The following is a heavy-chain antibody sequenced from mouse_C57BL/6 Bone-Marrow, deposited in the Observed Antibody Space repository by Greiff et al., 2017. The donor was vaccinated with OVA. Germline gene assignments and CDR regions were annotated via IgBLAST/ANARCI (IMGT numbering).Heavy chain of an antibody. V-gene: IGHV5-12*01. CDR1: GFTFSDYY. Sequence: EVKVEESGGGLVQPGGSLKLSCAASGFTFSDYYMYWVRQTPEKRLEWVAYISNGGGSTYYPDTVKGRFTISRDNAKNTLYLQMSRLKSEDTAMYYCARLSYYSNSYYAMDYWGQGASVTVSS. CDR3: ARLSYYSNSYYAMDY. J-gene: IGHJ4*01. CDR2: ISNGGGST. D-gene: IGHD2-5*01.